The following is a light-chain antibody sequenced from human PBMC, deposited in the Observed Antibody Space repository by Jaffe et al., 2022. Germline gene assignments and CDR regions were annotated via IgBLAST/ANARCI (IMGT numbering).Light chain of an antibody. Sequence: QSALSQPASVSGSPGQSITISCTGTSSDVGGYNYVSWYQQHPGKAPKLMIYDVDNRPSGVSNRFSGSKSGNTASLTISGLQAEDEADYYCSSYTSNSAEVFGSGTEVTVL. J-gene: IGLJ1*01. CDR3: SSYTSNSAEV. V-gene: IGLV2-14*03. CDR1: SSDVGGYNY. CDR2: DVD.